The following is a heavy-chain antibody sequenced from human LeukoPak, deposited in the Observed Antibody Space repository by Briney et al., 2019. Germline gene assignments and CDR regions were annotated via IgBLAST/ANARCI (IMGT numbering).Heavy chain of an antibody. CDR2: IYYSGSS. V-gene: IGHV4-59*01. J-gene: IGHJ4*02. Sequence: KSSETLSLTCTVSGGSISGYYWSWIRQSPGKGLEWIGYIYYSGSSSYNPSLKSRVTISVDTSKNQFSLRLNSVTAADTAAYYCARGGWLQYLSYDYWGQGTLVTVSS. D-gene: IGHD4-11*01. CDR3: ARGGWLQYLSYDY. CDR1: GGSISGYY.